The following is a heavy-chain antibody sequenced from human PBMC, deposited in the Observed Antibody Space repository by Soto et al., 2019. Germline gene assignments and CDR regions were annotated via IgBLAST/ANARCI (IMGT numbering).Heavy chain of an antibody. CDR1: GFTFSSYS. J-gene: IGHJ4*02. V-gene: IGHV3-21*01. CDR2: ISSTSDYI. Sequence: KPGGSLRLSCAASGFTFSSYSMNWARQAPGKGLEWVSSISSTSDYIYYTDSVKGRFTISRDNAKNSLYLQMNSLRAEDSAVYYCARVYYYDSSGFLIWGQGTLVTVSS. D-gene: IGHD3-22*01. CDR3: ARVYYYDSSGFLI.